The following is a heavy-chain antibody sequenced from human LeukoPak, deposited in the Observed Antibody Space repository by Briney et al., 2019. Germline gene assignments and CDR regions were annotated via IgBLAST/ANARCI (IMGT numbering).Heavy chain of an antibody. CDR3: ARDEEELQSYFDY. CDR1: GFTFSDYY. V-gene: IGHV3-11*04. CDR2: ISSSGSTI. D-gene: IGHD1-26*01. Sequence: GGSLRLSRAASGFTFSDYYMSWIRQAPGKGLEWVSYISSSGSTIYYADSVKGRFTISRDNAKNSLYLQMNSLRAEDTAVYYCARDEEELQSYFDYWGQGTLVTVSS. J-gene: IGHJ4*02.